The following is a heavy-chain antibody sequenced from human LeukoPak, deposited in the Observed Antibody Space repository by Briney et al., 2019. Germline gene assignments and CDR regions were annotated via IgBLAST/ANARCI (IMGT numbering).Heavy chain of an antibody. D-gene: IGHD6-19*01. CDR1: GFTFDDYA. J-gene: IGHJ4*02. CDR3: AKAAHSAVAGSLLDY. CDR2: ISWNSGSI. V-gene: IGHV3-9*01. Sequence: SGGSLRLSCAASGFTFDDYAMHWVRQAPGKGLEWVSGISWNSGSIGYADSVKGRFTISRDNAKNSLYLQMNSLRAEDTALYYCAKAAHSAVAGSLLDYWGQGTLVTVSS.